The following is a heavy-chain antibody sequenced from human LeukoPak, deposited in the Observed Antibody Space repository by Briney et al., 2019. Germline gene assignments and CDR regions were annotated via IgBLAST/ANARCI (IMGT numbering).Heavy chain of an antibody. CDR2: IYYSGST. CDR3: AGLRGYSNS. V-gene: IGHV4-59*05. D-gene: IGHD5-18*01. J-gene: IGHJ5*02. CDR1: AGSISTYY. Sequence: SETLSLTCTVSAGSISTYYWTWIRQPPGKGLEWIGSIYYSGSTYYNPSLKSRVTISVDTSKNQFSLKLSSVTAADTAVYYCAGLRGYSNSWGQGTLVTVSS.